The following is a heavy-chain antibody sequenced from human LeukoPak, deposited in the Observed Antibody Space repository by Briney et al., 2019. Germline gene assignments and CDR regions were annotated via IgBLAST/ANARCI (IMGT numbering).Heavy chain of an antibody. CDR3: ARDHYDYVWGSYRYLDY. Sequence: SETLSLTCGVYGRSFSGYYWSWLRQPPGMGLEWLGEINHRGSTNYNPSLNSRVTISVDTSKNQFSLKLSSVTAADTAVYYCARDHYDYVWGSYRYLDYWGQGTLVTVSS. J-gene: IGHJ4*02. D-gene: IGHD3-16*02. V-gene: IGHV4-34*01. CDR2: INHRGST. CDR1: GRSFSGYY.